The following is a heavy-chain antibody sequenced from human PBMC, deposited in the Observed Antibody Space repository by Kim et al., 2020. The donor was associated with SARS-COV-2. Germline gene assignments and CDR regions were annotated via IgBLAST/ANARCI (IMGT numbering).Heavy chain of an antibody. J-gene: IGHJ4*02. CDR3: AREGYSNHPFDY. CDR1: GFTFSSYA. Sequence: GGSLRLSCAASGFTFSSYAMHWVRQAPGKGLEWVAVISYDGSNKYYADSVKGRFTISRDNSKNTLYLQMNSLRAEDTAVYYCAREGYSNHPFDYWGQGTLVTVSS. D-gene: IGHD4-4*01. CDR2: ISYDGSNK. V-gene: IGHV3-30-3*01.